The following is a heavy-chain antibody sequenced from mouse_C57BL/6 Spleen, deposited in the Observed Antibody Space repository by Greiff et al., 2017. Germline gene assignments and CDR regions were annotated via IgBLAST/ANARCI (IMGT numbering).Heavy chain of an antibody. CDR3: ARDGDVHSNYGFFYWYFDV. D-gene: IGHD2-5*01. CDR2: INYDGSST. CDR1: GFTFSDYY. J-gene: IGHJ1*03. Sequence: EVQLVESEGGLVQPGSSMKLSCTASGFTFSDYYMAWVRQVPEKGLEWVANINYDGSSTYYLDSLKSRFIISRDNAKNILYLQMSSLKSEDTATYYCARDGDVHSNYGFFYWYFDVWGTGTTVTVSS. V-gene: IGHV5-16*01.